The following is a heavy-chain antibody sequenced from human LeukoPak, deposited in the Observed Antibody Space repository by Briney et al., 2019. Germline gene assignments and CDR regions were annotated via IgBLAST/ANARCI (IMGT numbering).Heavy chain of an antibody. CDR1: GFDFSTYA. CDR2: ISTMSNYI. CDR3: SRDRLGGLDL. J-gene: IGHJ5*02. D-gene: IGHD5-12*01. V-gene: IGHV3-21*01. Sequence: GGSLRLSCAASGFDFSTYAINWVRQAPGKGLEWVSSISTMSNYIFYGDSVKGRFTISRDNTKNSVYLQMNSLRSEDTAVYYCSRDRLGGLDLWGQGTLVTVSS.